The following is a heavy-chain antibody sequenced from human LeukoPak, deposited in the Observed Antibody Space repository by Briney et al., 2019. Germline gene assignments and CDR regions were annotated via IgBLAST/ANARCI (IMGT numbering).Heavy chain of an antibody. CDR1: GFTFSGYA. CDR2: IGGSGDTT. D-gene: IGHD3-10*01. V-gene: IGHV3-23*01. Sequence: PGGSLRLSCAASGFTFSGYAMAWVRQAPGKGLEWVSVIGGSGDTTRYADSAKGRSTISRDKSKTTLFLQMNSLRVEDTAVYYCASKFGESYYYYYGLDVWGQGTTVTVSS. J-gene: IGHJ6*02. CDR3: ASKFGESYYYYYGLDV.